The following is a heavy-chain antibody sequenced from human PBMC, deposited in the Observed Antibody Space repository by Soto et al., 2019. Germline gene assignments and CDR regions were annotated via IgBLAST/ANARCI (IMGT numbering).Heavy chain of an antibody. CDR3: ARGFRFGYSSSAVCGMDV. CDR1: GGSFSGYY. CDR2: INHSGST. J-gene: IGHJ6*02. V-gene: IGHV4-34*01. D-gene: IGHD6-13*01. Sequence: SETLSLTCAVYGGSFSGYYWSWIRQPPGKGLEWIGEINHSGSTNYNPSLKSRVTISVDTSKNQFSLKLSSVTAADTAVYYCARGFRFGYSSSAVCGMDVWGQGTKVTVYS.